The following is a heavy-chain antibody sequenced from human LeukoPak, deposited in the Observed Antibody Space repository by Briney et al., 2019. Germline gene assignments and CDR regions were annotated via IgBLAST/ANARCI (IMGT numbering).Heavy chain of an antibody. CDR3: AKDPQKWESYFDY. CDR2: IPYYGSDK. Sequence: PGGSLRLSCAASGFTFSSCGMHWVRQPPGKGLEWVAFIPYYGSDKYYADSVKGRFTISRDNSKNTLYLQMNSLRAEDTAVYYCAKDPQKWESYFDYWGQGTLVTVSS. CDR1: GFTFSSCG. D-gene: IGHD1-26*01. J-gene: IGHJ4*02. V-gene: IGHV3-30*02.